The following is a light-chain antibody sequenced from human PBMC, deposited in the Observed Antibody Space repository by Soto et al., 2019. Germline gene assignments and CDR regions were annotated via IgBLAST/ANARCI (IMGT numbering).Light chain of an antibody. J-gene: IGKJ1*01. CDR1: QTVRNNY. CDR2: DAS. CDR3: QQYGTSPTWT. V-gene: IGKV3-20*01. Sequence: EFVLTQSPGTLSLSPGERATLSCRASQTVRNNYLAWYQQKPGQAPRLLIYDASSRATGIPDRFSGSGSGTDFTLTISRLEPEDFAVYYCQQYGTSPTWTFGQGTKVDIK.